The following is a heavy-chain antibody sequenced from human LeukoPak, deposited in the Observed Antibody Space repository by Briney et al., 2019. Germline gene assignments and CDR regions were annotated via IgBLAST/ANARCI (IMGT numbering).Heavy chain of an antibody. CDR3: AKDHAGSGRAFEY. CDR1: GFTFRMSG. CDR2: MSSDGIKS. J-gene: IGHJ4*02. Sequence: PGTSLRLSCATSGFTFRMSGVHWVRHAPGKGLVWVALMSSDGIKSYYADSVKGRFTVSRDTSKDIVYLQMKSLSADDTEIYYCAKDHAGSGRAFEYWGQGTLLTVSS. V-gene: IGHV3-30*04. D-gene: IGHD3-10*01.